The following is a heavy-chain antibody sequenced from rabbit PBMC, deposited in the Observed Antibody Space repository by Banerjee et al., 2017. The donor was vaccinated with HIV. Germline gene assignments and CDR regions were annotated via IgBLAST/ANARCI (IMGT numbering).Heavy chain of an antibody. V-gene: IGHV1S40*01. CDR3: ARDLGGYAGYGDL. CDR1: GFSLSSSYN. J-gene: IGHJ6*01. Sequence: QSLEESGGDLVKPGASLTLTCTASGFSLSSSYNLCWVRQAPGKGLEWIAWMNNGDGSTYYARWAKGRFTVSKTSSTTVTLHMTSLTAVDTATYFCARDLGGYAGYGDLWGQGTLGTVS. CDR2: MNNGDGST. D-gene: IGHD7-1*01.